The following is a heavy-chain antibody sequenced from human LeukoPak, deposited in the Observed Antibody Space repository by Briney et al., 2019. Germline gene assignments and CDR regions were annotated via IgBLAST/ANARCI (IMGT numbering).Heavy chain of an antibody. CDR1: GFTFSSYA. V-gene: IGHV3-30-3*01. J-gene: IGHJ6*02. D-gene: IGHD1-1*01. Sequence: GGSLRLSCAASGFTFSSYAMHWVRQAPGKGLEWVAVISYDGSNKYYADSVKGRFTISRDNSKNTLYLQMNSLRAEDTAVYYCALAWNYYYGMDVWGQGTTVTVSS. CDR3: ALAWNYYYGMDV. CDR2: ISYDGSNK.